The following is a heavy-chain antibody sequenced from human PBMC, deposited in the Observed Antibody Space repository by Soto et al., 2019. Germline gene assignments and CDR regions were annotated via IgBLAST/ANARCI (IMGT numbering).Heavy chain of an antibody. D-gene: IGHD3-10*01. V-gene: IGHV4-39*02. J-gene: IGHJ1*01. CDR3: ARDYYGSGSYYFGYFQH. CDR1: GGSISSSSYY. Sequence: SETLSLTCTVSGGSISSSSYYWGWIRQPPGKGLEWIGSIYYSGSTYYNPSLKSRVTISVDTSKNQFSLKLSSVTAADTAVYYCARDYYGSGSYYFGYFQHWGQGTLVTVSS. CDR2: IYYSGST.